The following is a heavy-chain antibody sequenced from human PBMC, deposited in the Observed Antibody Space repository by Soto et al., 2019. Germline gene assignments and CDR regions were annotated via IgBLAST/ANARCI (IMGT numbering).Heavy chain of an antibody. CDR1: GYTLTSYA. D-gene: IGHD2-21*02. V-gene: IGHV1-3*01. Sequence: ASVKVSCKASGYTLTSYAMHWVRQSPGQRLEWMGWINAGNGNTKYSQKFQGRVTITRDTSASTAYMELSSLRSEDTAVYYCARSIVVVTAIDNWGQGTLVTVSS. J-gene: IGHJ4*02. CDR3: ARSIVVVTAIDN. CDR2: INAGNGNT.